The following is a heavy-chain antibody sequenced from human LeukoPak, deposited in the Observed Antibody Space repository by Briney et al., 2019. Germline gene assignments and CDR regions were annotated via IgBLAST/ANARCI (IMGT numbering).Heavy chain of an antibody. CDR2: ISASGGST. V-gene: IGHV3-23*01. CDR3: AKAASSSWPSYYYGMDV. CDR1: GFTFSSSA. D-gene: IGHD6-13*01. Sequence: GGSLRLSCAASGFTFSSSAMSWVRQVPGKGLEWVSGISASGGSTYYADSVRGRFTISRDNSKNTVYLQMSSLRVDDTAVYYCAKAASSSWPSYYYGMDVWGQGTTVTVSS. J-gene: IGHJ6*02.